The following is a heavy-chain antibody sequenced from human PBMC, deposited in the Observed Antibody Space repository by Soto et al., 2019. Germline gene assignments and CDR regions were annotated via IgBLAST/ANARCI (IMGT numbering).Heavy chain of an antibody. J-gene: IGHJ6*03. CDR2: IYYRSRWHS. D-gene: IGHD7-27*01. CDR1: GDSVSTKSGA. V-gene: IGHV6-1*01. Sequence: SQTLSLTRAISGDSVSTKSGAWNWVRQSPSRGLEWLGRIYYRSRWHSEFALSVKSRISINPDTAKNQFSLQLNSVTPEDTAVYYCALGSRGYYMYVWDRGTTVTVSS. CDR3: ALGSRGYYMYV.